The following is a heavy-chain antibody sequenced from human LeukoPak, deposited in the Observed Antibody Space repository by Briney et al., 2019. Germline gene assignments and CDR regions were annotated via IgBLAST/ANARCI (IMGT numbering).Heavy chain of an antibody. Sequence: APVKVSCKVSGYTLTELSMHWVRQAPGKGLEWMGGFDPEDGETIYAQKFQGRVTMTEDTSTDTAYMELSSLRSEDTAVYYCATAYGSGPNWFDPWGQGTLVTVSS. J-gene: IGHJ5*02. V-gene: IGHV1-24*01. CDR1: GYTLTELS. CDR2: FDPEDGET. CDR3: ATAYGSGPNWFDP. D-gene: IGHD3-10*01.